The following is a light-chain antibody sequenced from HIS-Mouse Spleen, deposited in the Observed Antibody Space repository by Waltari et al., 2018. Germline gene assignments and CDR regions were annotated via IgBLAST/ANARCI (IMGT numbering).Light chain of an antibody. V-gene: IGLV3-19*01. Sequence: SSELTQDPAVSVALGQTVRITCQGDSLRSYYASWYQQKPGQAPVHVIYGKNNRPSGIPDRFSGTSSGNTASLTITGAQAEDEADYYCNSRDSSGNHLSVFGTGTKVTVL. CDR2: GKN. J-gene: IGLJ1*01. CDR3: NSRDSSGNHLSV. CDR1: SLRSYY.